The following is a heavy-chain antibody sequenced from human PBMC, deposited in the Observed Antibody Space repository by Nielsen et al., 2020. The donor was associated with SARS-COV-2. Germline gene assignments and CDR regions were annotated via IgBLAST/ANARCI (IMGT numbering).Heavy chain of an antibody. Sequence: SETLSLTCAVYGGSFSGYYWSWIRQPPGKGLEWIGEINHSGSTNYNPSLKSRVTISVDKSKNQFSLKLSSVTAADTAVYYCARRYGSGSYRWFDPWGQGTLVTVSS. CDR2: INHSGST. J-gene: IGHJ5*02. D-gene: IGHD3-10*01. CDR1: GGSFSGYY. CDR3: ARRYGSGSYRWFDP. V-gene: IGHV4-34*01.